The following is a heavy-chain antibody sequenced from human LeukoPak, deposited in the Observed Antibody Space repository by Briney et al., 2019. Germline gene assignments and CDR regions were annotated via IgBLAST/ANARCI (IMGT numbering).Heavy chain of an antibody. J-gene: IGHJ5*02. V-gene: IGHV4-30-2*01. CDR1: GGSISSGGYY. CDR2: IYHSGST. CDR3: ARGAIVVVPAATWFDP. D-gene: IGHD2-2*01. Sequence: SETLSLTCTVSGGSISSGGYYWSWIRQPPGKGLEWIGYIYHSGSTYYNPSLKSRVTISVDRSKNQFSLKLSSVTAADTAVYYCARGAIVVVPAATWFDPWGQGTLVTVSS.